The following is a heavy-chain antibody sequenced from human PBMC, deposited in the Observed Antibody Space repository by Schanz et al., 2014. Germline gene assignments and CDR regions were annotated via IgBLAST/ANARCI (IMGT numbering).Heavy chain of an antibody. D-gene: IGHD2-21*02. V-gene: IGHV3-21*01. J-gene: IGHJ4*02. CDR2: ISSRSSHI. CDR1: GFTASSHS. CDR3: VRERTNYGGNSYFYDH. Sequence: VHLLESGGGLVKPGGSLRLSCGVSGFTASSHSMNWVRQAPGKGLEWVSSISSRSSHIYYADSVKGQFTVSRDNAKNSVYLQMNGLRVEDTAVYYCVRERTNYGGNSYFYDHWGQGTLVTVSS.